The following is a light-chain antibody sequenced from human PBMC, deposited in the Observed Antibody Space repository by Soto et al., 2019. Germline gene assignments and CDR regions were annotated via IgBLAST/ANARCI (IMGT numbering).Light chain of an antibody. Sequence: DIPLTQSPSFLSASVGDRVTITCRASQGIRSYLAWYQQKAGKAPKLLIYSASNLKSGVPARFSGSGSGTEFTLTISSLQPEDFATYDGQQHNYYFGGGTKVEIK. CDR1: QGIRSY. CDR2: SAS. CDR3: QQHNYY. V-gene: IGKV1-9*01. J-gene: IGKJ4*01.